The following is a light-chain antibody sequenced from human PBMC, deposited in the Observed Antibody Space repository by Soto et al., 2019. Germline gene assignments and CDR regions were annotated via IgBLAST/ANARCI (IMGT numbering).Light chain of an antibody. CDR1: QSLVHSDGHTY. J-gene: IGKJ1*01. CDR2: KAS. CDR3: MQGITFT. Sequence: IVLTQSPLSLPVTLGQPASISCRSGQSLVHSDGHTYLNWFQQRPGQSPRRMTYKASNRDSGFPDRFSGSGSGTDFTLSISRVEADDVGVYYCMQGITFTFGQGTKVDIK. V-gene: IGKV2-30*02.